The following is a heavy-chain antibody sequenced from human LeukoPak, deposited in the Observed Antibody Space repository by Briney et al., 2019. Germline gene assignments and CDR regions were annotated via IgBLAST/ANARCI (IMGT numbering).Heavy chain of an antibody. J-gene: IGHJ4*02. CDR1: GFTVSSSY. CDR3: ARVGGSYFNY. D-gene: IGHD1-26*01. V-gene: IGHV3-66*01. Sequence: PGGSLRLSCAAAGFTVSSSYMSWVRQAPGKGLEWVSLIYTGGSTSYADSVKGRFTISRDNSKNTVYLQMSSLRAEDTAVYYCARVGGSYFNYWGQGTLVTVSS. CDR2: IYTGGST.